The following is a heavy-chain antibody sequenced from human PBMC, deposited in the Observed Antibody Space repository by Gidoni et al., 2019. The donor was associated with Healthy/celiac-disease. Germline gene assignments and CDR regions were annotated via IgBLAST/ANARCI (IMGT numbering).Heavy chain of an antibody. CDR1: GFPVSSNY. Sequence: EVQLVESGGGLIQPGGSLRLSCAASGFPVSSNYMSWVRQAPGKGLEWVSVIYSGGSTYYADSVKGRFTISRDNSKNTLYLQMNSLRAEDTAVYYCARARGEYSSSSGYGDKPKGSYYFDYWGQGTLVTVSS. V-gene: IGHV3-53*01. J-gene: IGHJ4*02. CDR2: IYSGGST. CDR3: ARARGEYSSSSGYGDKPKGSYYFDY. D-gene: IGHD6-6*01.